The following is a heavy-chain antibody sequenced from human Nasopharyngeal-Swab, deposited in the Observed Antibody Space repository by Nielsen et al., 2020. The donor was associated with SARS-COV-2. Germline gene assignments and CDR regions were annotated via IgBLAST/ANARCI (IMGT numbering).Heavy chain of an antibody. Sequence: SETLSLTCTVSGGSISSGNYYWSWIPQPAGKGLEWIGRIYTSGSTNYNPSLKSRVTISVDTSKNQFSLKLSSVTAADTAVYYCARGNYYDSSGYSYYFDYWGQGTLVTVSS. D-gene: IGHD3-22*01. CDR1: GGSISSGNYY. CDR3: ARGNYYDSSGYSYYFDY. J-gene: IGHJ4*02. CDR2: IYTSGST. V-gene: IGHV4-61*02.